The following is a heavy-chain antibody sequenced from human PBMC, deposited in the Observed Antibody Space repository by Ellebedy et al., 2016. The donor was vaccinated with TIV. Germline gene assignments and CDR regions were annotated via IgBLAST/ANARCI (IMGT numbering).Heavy chain of an antibody. CDR2: ILSDGSKK. D-gene: IGHD5-18*01. J-gene: IGHJ6*02. Sequence: GESLKISXAASGFTFSGYIFHWVRQAPGKGLEWVALILSDGSKKYHADSVKGRLTISRDNSKNTLYLQMDTLSIEDTAVYYCARDNGYINGHGMEVWGQGTTVTVSS. V-gene: IGHV3-30*04. CDR3: ARDNGYINGHGMEV. CDR1: GFTFSGYI.